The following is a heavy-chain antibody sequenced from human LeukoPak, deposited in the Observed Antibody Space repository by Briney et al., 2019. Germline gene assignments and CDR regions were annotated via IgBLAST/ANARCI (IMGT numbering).Heavy chain of an antibody. CDR2: IYYSGIT. J-gene: IGHJ3*02. CDR3: ARLYCGGDCYLDAFDI. D-gene: IGHD2-21*02. Sequence: SETLSLTCTVSGGSISSSSYYWGWIRQPPGKGLEWIGSIYYSGITYYNPSLKSRVTISVDTSKNQFSLKLSSVTAADTAVYYCARLYCGGDCYLDAFDIWGQGTMVTVSS. CDR1: GGSISSSSYY. V-gene: IGHV4-39*01.